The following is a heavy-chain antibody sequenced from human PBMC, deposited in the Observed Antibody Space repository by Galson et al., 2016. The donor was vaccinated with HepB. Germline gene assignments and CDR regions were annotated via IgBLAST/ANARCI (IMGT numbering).Heavy chain of an antibody. D-gene: IGHD3-10*01. CDR3: AKDVSYYGSGLDY. CDR1: GFTFVDYT. Sequence: SLRLSCAASGFTFVDYTMHWVRQAPGKGLEWVSLISWDGGSTYYADSVKGRFTISRDNSKNSLYLQMNSLRTEDTALYYCAKDVSYYGSGLDYWGQGTLVTVSS. V-gene: IGHV3-43*01. CDR2: ISWDGGST. J-gene: IGHJ4*02.